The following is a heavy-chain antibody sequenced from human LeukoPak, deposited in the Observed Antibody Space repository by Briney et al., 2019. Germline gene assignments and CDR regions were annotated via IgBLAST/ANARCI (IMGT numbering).Heavy chain of an antibody. D-gene: IGHD3-22*01. J-gene: IGHJ3*02. Sequence: PGGSLRLSCAASGFTFSDYYMSWIRQAPGKGLEWVSYISSSGSTIYYADSVKGRFTISRDNAKNSLYLQMNSLRAEDTAVYYCARETLMIVARGAAFDIWGQGTMVTVSS. CDR3: ARETLMIVARGAAFDI. CDR2: ISSSGSTI. CDR1: GFTFSDYY. V-gene: IGHV3-11*04.